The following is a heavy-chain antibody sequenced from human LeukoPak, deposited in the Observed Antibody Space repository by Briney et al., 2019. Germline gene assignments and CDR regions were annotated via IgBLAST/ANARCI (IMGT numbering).Heavy chain of an antibody. Sequence: GGSLRLSCAASGFTFSNAWMSWVRQAPGKGLEWVGRIKSKTDGGTTDYAAPVKGRFTISRDDSKNTLYLQMNSLKTEDTAVYYCTTELILGYGSGSSNWGQGTLVTVSS. CDR1: GFTFSNAW. J-gene: IGHJ4*02. CDR2: IKSKTDGGTT. V-gene: IGHV3-15*01. CDR3: TTELILGYGSGSSN. D-gene: IGHD3-10*01.